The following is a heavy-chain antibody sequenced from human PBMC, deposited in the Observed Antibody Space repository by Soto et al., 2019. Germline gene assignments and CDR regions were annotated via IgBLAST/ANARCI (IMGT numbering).Heavy chain of an antibody. CDR2: ISGSGGST. CDR3: AKDGLKYGDRYYYYGMDV. D-gene: IGHD4-17*01. CDR1: GFTFSSYA. Sequence: EVQLLESGGGLVQPGGSLRLSCAASGFTFSSYAMSWVRQAPGKGLEWVSAISGSGGSTYYADSVKGRFTISRDNSKNTLYLQMNSLRAEDTAVYYCAKDGLKYGDRYYYYGMDVWGQGTTVTVSS. V-gene: IGHV3-23*01. J-gene: IGHJ6*02.